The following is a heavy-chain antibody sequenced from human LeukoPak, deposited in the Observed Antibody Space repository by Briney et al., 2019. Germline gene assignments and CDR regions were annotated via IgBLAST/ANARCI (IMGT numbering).Heavy chain of an antibody. J-gene: IGHJ4*02. D-gene: IGHD4/OR15-4a*01. CDR3: ARVDYGNNFDY. CDR2: ISSSSSTI. CDR1: GFTFSTYS. V-gene: IGHV3-48*01. Sequence: GESLRLSCAASGFTFSTYSMNWVRQAPGKGLEWVSYISSSSSTIYYADSVKGRFTISRDNAKNSLYLQMNSLRAEDTAVYYCARVDYGNNFDYWGQGTLVTVSS.